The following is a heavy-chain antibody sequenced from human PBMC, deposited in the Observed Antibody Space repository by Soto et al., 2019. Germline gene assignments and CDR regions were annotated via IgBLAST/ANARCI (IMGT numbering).Heavy chain of an antibody. J-gene: IGHJ4*02. CDR2: IYSTENT. D-gene: IGHD1-26*01. Sequence: SETLSLTCTVSDGSVSSNSYSWGCIHQSPLKVLEWIGTIYSTENTYYHPSLLSRVTISVDTSMNEFSLRLSSVTAADTAVYYCARGLITGSQYSGGWYYFESWGQGTQVTVSS. CDR1: DGSVSSNSYS. V-gene: IGHV4-39*01. CDR3: ARGLITGSQYSGGWYYFES.